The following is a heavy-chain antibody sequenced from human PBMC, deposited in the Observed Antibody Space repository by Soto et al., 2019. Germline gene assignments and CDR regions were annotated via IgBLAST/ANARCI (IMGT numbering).Heavy chain of an antibody. D-gene: IGHD2-21*02. CDR1: GFTFSSYG. V-gene: IGHV3-33*01. CDR2: IWYDGSNK. Sequence: PGGSLRLSCAASGFTFSSYGMHWVRQAPGKGLEWVAVIWYDGSNKYYADSVKGRFTISRDNSKNTLYLQMNSLRAEDTAVYYCARGPVVTSKFSYYPYCIDVSGQAPTVTVSS. CDR3: ARGPVVTSKFSYYPYCIDV. J-gene: IGHJ6*02.